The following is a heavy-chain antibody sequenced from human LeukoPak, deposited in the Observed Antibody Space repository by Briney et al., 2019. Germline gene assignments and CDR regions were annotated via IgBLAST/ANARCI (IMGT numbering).Heavy chain of an antibody. V-gene: IGHV3-48*03. J-gene: IGHJ4*02. CDR3: ARVGVPAAGHFDY. CDR2: ISSSGSTI. Sequence: GGSLRLSCAASGFTFSSYEMNWVRQAPGKGLEWVSYISSSGSTIYCADSVKGRFTISRDNAKNSLYLQMNSLRAEDTAVYYCARVGVPAAGHFDYWGQGTLVTVSS. D-gene: IGHD2-2*01. CDR1: GFTFSSYE.